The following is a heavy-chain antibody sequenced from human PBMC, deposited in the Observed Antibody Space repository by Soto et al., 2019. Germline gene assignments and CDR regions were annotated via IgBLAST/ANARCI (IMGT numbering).Heavy chain of an antibody. J-gene: IGHJ4*02. V-gene: IGHV1-18*01. Sequence: QVQLVQSGGEVKKPGASVTVSCKASGYTFINYHITWVRQAPGQGLEWMAWINTYNGMTDYAQRFQGRVTMTRDTSTSTAYIELMNLGSDDTAVYFCAQSPRGEMATDWGQGTLVTVSS. CDR3: AQSPRGEMATD. CDR2: INTYNGMT. CDR1: GYTFINYH. D-gene: IGHD5-12*01.